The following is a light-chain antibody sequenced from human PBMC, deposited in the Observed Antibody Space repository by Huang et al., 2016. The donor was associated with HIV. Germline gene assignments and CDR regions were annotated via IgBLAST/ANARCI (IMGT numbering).Light chain of an antibody. J-gene: IGKJ4*01. CDR2: DAS. Sequence: EIVLTQSPATQSLSPGERASLSCRASQSVGSYLAWYQQKPGQAPRLLIYDASNRATGIPARFSGSGPGTDFTLTISSLEPEDFAVYYCQQRSNWHPLAFGGGTKVEIK. CDR3: QQRSNWHPLA. V-gene: IGKV3D-11*02. CDR1: QSVGSY.